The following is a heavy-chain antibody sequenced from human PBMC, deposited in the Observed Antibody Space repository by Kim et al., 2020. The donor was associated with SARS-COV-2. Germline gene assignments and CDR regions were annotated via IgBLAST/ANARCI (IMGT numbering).Heavy chain of an antibody. CDR2: ISSSSDYI. CDR3: ARVFTDYYFGMDV. CDR1: GFTFSTYT. V-gene: IGHV3-21*01. D-gene: IGHD2-21*01. Sequence: GGSLRLSCAASGFTFSTYTMNWVRQAPGKGLEWVSSISSSSDYIHYADSVEGRLTISRDNAKNSLYLQMNSLRAEDTAVYYCARVFTDYYFGMDVWGQGTTVTVSS. J-gene: IGHJ6*02.